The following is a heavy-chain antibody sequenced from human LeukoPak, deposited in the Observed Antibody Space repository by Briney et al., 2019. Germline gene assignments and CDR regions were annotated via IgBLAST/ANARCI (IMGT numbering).Heavy chain of an antibody. D-gene: IGHD2-8*02. CDR1: GFTLSSYG. CDR2: IWYDGSNK. Sequence: GGSLRLSCAASGFTLSSYGMHWVRQAPGKGLEGVAVIWYDGSNKYYADSVKGRFTISRDNSKNTLYLQMNSLRAEDTAVYYCARGDGTGGATDYWGQGTLVTVSS. V-gene: IGHV3-33*01. J-gene: IGHJ4*02. CDR3: ARGDGTGGATDY.